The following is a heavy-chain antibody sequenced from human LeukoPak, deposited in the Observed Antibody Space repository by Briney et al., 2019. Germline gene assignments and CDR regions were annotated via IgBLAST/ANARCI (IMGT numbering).Heavy chain of an antibody. J-gene: IGHJ4*02. CDR3: AGERYYYDSSGRSLGY. Sequence: GGSLRLSCAGSAFIFSGHWMNWVRQTPGKGLEWVASIKEDGSGRQYVDSVKGRFSISRDNTKGSLFLQLNSLRAEDTAVYYCAGERYYYDSSGRSLGYWGQGTLVTVSS. CDR2: IKEDGSGR. D-gene: IGHD3-22*01. CDR1: AFIFSGHW. V-gene: IGHV3-7*03.